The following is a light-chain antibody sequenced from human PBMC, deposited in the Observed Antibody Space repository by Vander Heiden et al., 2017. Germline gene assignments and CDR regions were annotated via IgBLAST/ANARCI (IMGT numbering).Light chain of an antibody. CDR3: CSYAGTYTYV. J-gene: IGLJ1*01. Sequence: QSALTQPRSVSGSTGQSVTISCTGTSSDVGNYDYVSWYQQHPGKAPKLIIYSVNNRPSGVPNRFSGSKSGNTASLTISDLQAEDEADFYCCSYAGTYTYVFGSGTRVTVL. V-gene: IGLV2-11*01. CDR1: SSDVGNYDY. CDR2: SVN.